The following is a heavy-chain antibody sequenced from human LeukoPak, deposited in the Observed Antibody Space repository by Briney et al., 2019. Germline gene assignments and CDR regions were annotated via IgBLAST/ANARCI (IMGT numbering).Heavy chain of an antibody. CDR2: IFYSGST. Sequence: TETLSLTCTVSGGSISSYYWSWIRQPPGKGLEWIGYIFYSGSTNCNPSLKSRVTISVDTSKNQFSLNLSSVTAADTAIYYCARDTGYLGSNYGMDVWGQGTTVTVSS. CDR1: GGSISSYY. D-gene: IGHD3-22*01. V-gene: IGHV4-59*01. J-gene: IGHJ6*02. CDR3: ARDTGYLGSNYGMDV.